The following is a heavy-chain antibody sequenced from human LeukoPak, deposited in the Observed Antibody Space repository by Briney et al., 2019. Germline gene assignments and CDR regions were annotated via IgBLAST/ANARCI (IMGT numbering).Heavy chain of an antibody. CDR1: GGSISTYY. CDR3: AGMRITTPTVRTLDY. CDR2: LHYSGTT. V-gene: IGHV4-59*01. Sequence: SETLSLTCTVSGGSISTYYWSWIRQPPGKGLEWIGYLHYSGTTNYNPSLKSRVTISVDTSKNQFSLKLSSVTAADTAVYYCAGMRITTPTVRTLDYWGQGTLVTVSS. J-gene: IGHJ4*02. D-gene: IGHD1-14*01.